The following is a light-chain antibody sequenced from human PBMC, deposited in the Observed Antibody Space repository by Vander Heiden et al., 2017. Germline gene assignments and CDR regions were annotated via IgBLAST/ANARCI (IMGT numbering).Light chain of an antibody. J-gene: IGLJ2*01. CDR3: GSYAGSVL. CDR2: NVT. Sequence: QSASTQPRSASGFPGQSVSISSTGTRSDTYDCQYQEQAGKVPKLNIYNVTVRASGVPNRFYGSKSGNTASLSIPGRQAEDEADCKGGSYAGSVLFAGGTELTVL. V-gene: IGLV2-11*01. CDR1: RSDTY.